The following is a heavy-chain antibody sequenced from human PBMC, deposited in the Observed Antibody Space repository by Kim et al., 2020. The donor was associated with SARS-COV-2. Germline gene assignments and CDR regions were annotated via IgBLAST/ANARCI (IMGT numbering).Heavy chain of an antibody. CDR3: AKDLYGSEIASEPGLCYGMDV. J-gene: IGHJ6*02. Sequence: GGSLRLSCAASGFTFSSYGMHWVRQAPGKGLEWVAVIWYDGSNKYYADSVKGRFTISRDNSKNTLYLQMNSLRAEDTAVYYCAKDLYGSEIASEPGLCYGMDVWGQGTTVTVSS. D-gene: IGHD3-10*01. CDR1: GFTFSSYG. CDR2: IWYDGSNK. V-gene: IGHV3-33*06.